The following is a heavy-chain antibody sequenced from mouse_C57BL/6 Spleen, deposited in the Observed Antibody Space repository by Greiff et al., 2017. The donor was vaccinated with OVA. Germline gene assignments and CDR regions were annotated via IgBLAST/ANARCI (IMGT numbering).Heavy chain of an antibody. CDR3: ARKAYYSNYEIYYYAMDY. Sequence: QVQLKQSGPGLVQPSQSLSITCTVSGFSLTSYGVHWVRQSPGKGLEWLGVIWSGGSTDYNAAFISRLSISKDNSKSQVFFKMNSLQADDTAIYYCARKAYYSNYEIYYYAMDYWGQGTSVTVSS. J-gene: IGHJ4*01. CDR1: GFSLTSYG. V-gene: IGHV2-2*01. CDR2: IWSGGST. D-gene: IGHD2-5*01.